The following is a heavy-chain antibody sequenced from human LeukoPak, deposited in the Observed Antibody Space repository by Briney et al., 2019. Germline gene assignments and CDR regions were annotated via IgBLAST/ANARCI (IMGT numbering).Heavy chain of an antibody. V-gene: IGHV3-13*04. Sequence: PGGSLRLSCAASGFTFSSYDMHWGRQVTGERLEWFSAIGTAADTYYPGSVKGRFTISRENAKNSLYLQMNSLRDGDTAVYYCARGGPLTAAGDADAFDIWGQGTLVTVSS. CDR1: GFTFSSYD. D-gene: IGHD6-13*01. CDR2: IGTAADT. J-gene: IGHJ3*02. CDR3: ARGGPLTAAGDADAFDI.